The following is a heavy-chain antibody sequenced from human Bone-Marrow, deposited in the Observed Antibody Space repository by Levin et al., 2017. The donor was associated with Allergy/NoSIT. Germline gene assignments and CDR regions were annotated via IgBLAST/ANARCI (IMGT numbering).Heavy chain of an antibody. V-gene: IGHV3-23*01. J-gene: IGHJ3*01. CDR3: AKSRSSGLYSSPPDAFDC. Sequence: GESLKISCAASGFSFGSYGMSWVRQAPGKGLEWVSGLSGSGEWVSGTSGGAAGTYYADSVKGRFTISRDNSNKMVYLQMNTLRVEETAIKYCAKSRSSGLYSSPPDAFDCWGQGTMVTVSA. CDR1: GFSFGSYG. CDR2: TSGGAAGT. D-gene: IGHD6-19*01.